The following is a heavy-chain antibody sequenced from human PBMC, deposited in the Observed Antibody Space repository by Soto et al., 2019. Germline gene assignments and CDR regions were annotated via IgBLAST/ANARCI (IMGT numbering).Heavy chain of an antibody. CDR3: ARTDNVGYYPH. CDR2: IYHTGTT. Sequence: SATRSLTCSVSGGSLSGGYYSWAWIRQSPGRGLEWIASIYHTGTTYYTPSLKSRVTISVDTSKNQFSLRLSSVTAADAAVYFCARTDNVGYYPHLGQGHRVTVSA. V-gene: IGHV4-39*07. CDR1: GGSLSGGYY. D-gene: IGHD3-3*01. J-gene: IGHJ4*02.